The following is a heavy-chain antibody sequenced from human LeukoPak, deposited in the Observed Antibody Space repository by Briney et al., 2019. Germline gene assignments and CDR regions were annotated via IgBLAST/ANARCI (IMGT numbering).Heavy chain of an antibody. CDR3: ARDRINMMVLVHDSGLDL. J-gene: IGHJ5*02. Sequence: GGSLRLSCAASGFTLSEYGIHWVRQAPGKGLEWVAVLSYDGSDRYYADSVNGRFTISRDISSDTVSLQMNSLRVEDTAVYFCARDRINMMVLVHDSGLDLWGKGTLVTVSS. D-gene: IGHD3-22*01. CDR1: GFTLSEYG. V-gene: IGHV3-30*01. CDR2: LSYDGSDR.